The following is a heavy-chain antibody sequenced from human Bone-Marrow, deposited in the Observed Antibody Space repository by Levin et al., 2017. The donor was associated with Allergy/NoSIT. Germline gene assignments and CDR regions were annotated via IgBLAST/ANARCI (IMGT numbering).Heavy chain of an antibody. D-gene: IGHD3-22*01. Sequence: GGSLRLSCAASGFAVTSYYMSWVRQAPGKGLEWIAVIHSGDKTYYADSVKDRFTISRDSSKNTLYLQMNSLRVDDTAVYYCARDHPGFDSKEFDYWGQGTLVTVSS. CDR1: GFAVTSYY. CDR2: IHSGDKT. J-gene: IGHJ4*02. V-gene: IGHV3-66*01. CDR3: ARDHPGFDSKEFDY.